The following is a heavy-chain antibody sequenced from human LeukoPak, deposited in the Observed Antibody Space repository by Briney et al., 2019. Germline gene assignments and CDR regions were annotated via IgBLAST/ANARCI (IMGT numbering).Heavy chain of an antibody. V-gene: IGHV4-59*01. J-gene: IGHJ3*02. D-gene: IGHD6-13*01. CDR3: AREARQQLATGDAFDI. CDR1: GGSFSGYY. CDR2: IYYSGST. Sequence: SETLSLTCAVYGGSFSGYYWSWIRQPPGKGLEWIGYIYYSGSTNYNPSLKSRVTISVDTSKNQFSLKLSSVTAADTAVYYCAREARQQLATGDAFDIWGQGTMVTVSS.